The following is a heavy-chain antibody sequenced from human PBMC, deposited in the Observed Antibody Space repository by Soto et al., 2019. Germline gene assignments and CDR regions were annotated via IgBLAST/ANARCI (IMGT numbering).Heavy chain of an antibody. CDR1: GYSFTTYW. J-gene: IGHJ6*02. CDR3: ARQAAAGKYYYAMDV. V-gene: IGHV5-51*01. CDR2: IYPGDSDT. D-gene: IGHD6-13*01. Sequence: GESLKISCKGSGYSFTTYWIGWVRQTPGKGLEGMVIIYPGDSDTRYSPSFQGQVTISADKSINTTYLQWSSLKASDTAIYYCARQAAAGKYYYAMDVWGQGTTVTVSS.